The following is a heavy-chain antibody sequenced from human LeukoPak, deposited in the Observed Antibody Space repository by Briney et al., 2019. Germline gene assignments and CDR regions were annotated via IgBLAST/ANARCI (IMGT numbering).Heavy chain of an antibody. CDR2: TYNSGST. D-gene: IGHD2-21*02. CDR3: ARVSGVTSRYFDL. Sequence: SETLSLTCTVSGGSISIYYWSWIRQPPGKGLEWLGYTYNSGSTLYNPSLKSRVTISVDTSRNEFSLRLTSVTAADAAVYYCARVSGVTSRYFDLWGRGTLVTVSS. J-gene: IGHJ2*01. V-gene: IGHV4-59*01. CDR1: GGSISIYY.